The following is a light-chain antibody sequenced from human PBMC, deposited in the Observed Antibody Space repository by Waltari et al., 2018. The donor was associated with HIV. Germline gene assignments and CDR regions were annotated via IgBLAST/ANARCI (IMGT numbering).Light chain of an antibody. V-gene: IGKV4-1*01. Sequence: DIVMTQSPDSLAVSLGERATINCKSSQSVLNSTSNKNSLAWHQQKSGQPPKLLFYWASSQESGVPERFSGCGSGTYFTLTFSRLQAADLAVYSCQQHYTSPYTFGHGTTLEI. CDR1: QSVLNSTSNKNS. J-gene: IGKJ2*01. CDR3: QQHYTSPYT. CDR2: WAS.